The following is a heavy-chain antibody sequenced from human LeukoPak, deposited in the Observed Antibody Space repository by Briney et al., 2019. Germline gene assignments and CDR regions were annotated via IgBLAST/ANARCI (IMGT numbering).Heavy chain of an antibody. Sequence: ASVKVSCKASGYTFTSYYMHWVRQPPGQGLEWMGIINPSGGSTSYAQKFQGRVTMTRDMSTSTVYMELSSMRSEDTAVYYCARGGYYDSSGYSFDYWGQGTLVTVSS. D-gene: IGHD3-22*01. CDR1: GYTFTSYY. J-gene: IGHJ4*02. V-gene: IGHV1-46*01. CDR2: INPSGGST. CDR3: ARGGYYDSSGYSFDY.